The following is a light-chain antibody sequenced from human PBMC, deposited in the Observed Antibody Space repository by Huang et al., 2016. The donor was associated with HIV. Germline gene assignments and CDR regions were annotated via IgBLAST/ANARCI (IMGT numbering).Light chain of an antibody. V-gene: IGKV3-11*01. CDR2: DAL. J-gene: IGKJ4*01. CDR1: QSVNNY. CDR3: QQRSNWLT. Sequence: IVLTQSPATLSLSPGERATLSCRASQSVNNYLAWYQQKPGQAPRLLLYDALYRAPGIPARFSGSGSGTDFTLTITSLEPEDFAVYYCQQRSNWLTFGGGTKVDIK.